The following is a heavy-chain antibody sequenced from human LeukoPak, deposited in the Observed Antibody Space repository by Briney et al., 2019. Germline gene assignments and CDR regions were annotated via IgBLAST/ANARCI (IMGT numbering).Heavy chain of an antibody. CDR2: ISESSNTI. CDR1: GYSFTTYD. Sequence: GGSLRLSCVASGYSFTTYDMNWVRQSPGKGLEWVSHISESSNTIHYADSVKGRFTISRDNARRSLYLQMNSLRAEDTAVYYCARRSQAGGTGIGYWGQGTLVTVSS. D-gene: IGHD6-19*01. V-gene: IGHV3-48*01. CDR3: ARRSQAGGTGIGY. J-gene: IGHJ4*02.